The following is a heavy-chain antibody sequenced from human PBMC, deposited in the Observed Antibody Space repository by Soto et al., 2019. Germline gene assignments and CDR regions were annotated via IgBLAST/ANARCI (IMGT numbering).Heavy chain of an antibody. Sequence: GGSLRLSCAASGFTFSEYYMSWIRQAPGKGLEWVSYISSSGSTIYYADSVKGRFTISRDNAKNSLYLQMNSLGAEDSVVYNCARAGGVSYYFSFDFLGHGTMVTVSS. CDR1: GFTFSEYY. CDR2: ISSSGSTI. V-gene: IGHV3-11*01. J-gene: IGHJ3*01. D-gene: IGHD4-4*01. CDR3: ARAGGVSYYFSFDF.